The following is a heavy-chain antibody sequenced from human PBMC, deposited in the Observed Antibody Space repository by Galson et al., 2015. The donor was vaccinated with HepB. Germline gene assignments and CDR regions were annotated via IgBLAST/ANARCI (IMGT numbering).Heavy chain of an antibody. CDR2: IYPGDSDT. Sequence: QSGAEVKKPGESLKISCKGSGYSFTSYWIGWVRQMPGKGLEWMGIIYPGDSDTRYSPSFQGQVTISADKSISTAYLQWSSLKASDTAMYYRARLSSGYYYGGAFDIWGQGTMVTVSS. CDR3: ARLSSGYYYGGAFDI. V-gene: IGHV5-51*01. J-gene: IGHJ3*02. D-gene: IGHD3-22*01. CDR1: GYSFTSYW.